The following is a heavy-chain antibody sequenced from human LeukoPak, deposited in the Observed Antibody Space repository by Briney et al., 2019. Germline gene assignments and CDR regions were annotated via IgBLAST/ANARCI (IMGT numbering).Heavy chain of an antibody. V-gene: IGHV3-21*01. CDR2: ISSSSSYI. CDR1: GFTFSSYS. CDR3: AARPPDYYGSGSYS. J-gene: IGHJ5*02. Sequence: GGSLRLSCAASGFTFSSYSMNWVRQAPGKGLEWVSSISSSSSYIYYADSVKGRFIISRDNAKNSLYLQMNSLRAEDTAVYYCAARPPDYYGSGSYSWGQGTLVTVSS. D-gene: IGHD3-10*01.